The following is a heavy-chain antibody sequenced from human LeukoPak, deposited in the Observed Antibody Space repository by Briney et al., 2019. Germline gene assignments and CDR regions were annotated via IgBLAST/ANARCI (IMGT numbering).Heavy chain of an antibody. CDR1: GGTFSSYA. CDR3: ARDSRPLWFGEDYYYYMDV. V-gene: IGHV1-2*02. Sequence: ASVKVSCKASGGTFSSYAISWVRQAPGQGLEWMGWINPNSGGTNYAQKFQGRVTMTRDTSISTAYMELSRLRSDDTAVYYCARDSRPLWFGEDYYYYMDVWGKGTTVTISS. CDR2: INPNSGGT. J-gene: IGHJ6*03. D-gene: IGHD3-10*01.